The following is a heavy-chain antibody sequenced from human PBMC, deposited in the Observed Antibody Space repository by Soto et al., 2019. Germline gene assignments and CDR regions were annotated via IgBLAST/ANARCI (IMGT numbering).Heavy chain of an antibody. Sequence: QVQLRESGPGLVKPSETLSLTCIVSGGSVSGGDHYWSWIRQPPGKGLEGIGYIYNSVRTNYNPARRSRVTMSLDTSKNQFSLNLSSVTAADTAVYYCARDRRDGYYVDYWGQGTLVTVSS. V-gene: IGHV4-61*08. D-gene: IGHD3-22*01. CDR1: GGSVSGGDHY. CDR2: IYNSVRT. J-gene: IGHJ4*02. CDR3: ARDRRDGYYVDY.